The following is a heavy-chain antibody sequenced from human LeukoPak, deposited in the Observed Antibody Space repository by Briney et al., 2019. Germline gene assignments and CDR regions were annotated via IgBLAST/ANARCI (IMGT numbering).Heavy chain of an antibody. J-gene: IGHJ5*02. CDR3: ARDLPTGKLRFLEWLARFDP. V-gene: IGHV1-69*04. CDR1: GGTFSSYA. Sequence: ASVKVSCKASGGTFSSYAISWVGQAPGQGLEWMGRIIPIFGIANYAQKFQGRVTITADKSTSTAYMELSSLRSEDTAVYYCARDLPTGKLRFLEWLARFDPWGQGTLVTVSS. CDR2: IIPIFGIA. D-gene: IGHD3-3*01.